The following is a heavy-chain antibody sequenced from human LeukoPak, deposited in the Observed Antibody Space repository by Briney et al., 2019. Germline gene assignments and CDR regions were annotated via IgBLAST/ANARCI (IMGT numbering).Heavy chain of an antibody. V-gene: IGHV3-53*05. CDR1: GFTVSSNY. Sequence: GGFLRLSCAASGFTVSSNYMSWVRQAPGKGLEWVSVIYSGGSTYYADSVKGRFTISRDNSKNTLYLQMNSLRAEDTAVYYCARDGYCSSTSCLQQPQYFQHWGQGTLVTVSS. CDR2: IYSGGST. CDR3: ARDGYCSSTSCLQQPQYFQH. J-gene: IGHJ1*01. D-gene: IGHD2-2*03.